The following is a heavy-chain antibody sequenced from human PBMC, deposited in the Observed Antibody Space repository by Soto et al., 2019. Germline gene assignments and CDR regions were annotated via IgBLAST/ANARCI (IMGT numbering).Heavy chain of an antibody. CDR3: AKDNLAPYSRGWAIRFDP. V-gene: IGHV3-23*01. Sequence: EVHLLESGGGLVQPGGSLRLSCAASGFTFSSYAMAWVHQAPGEGLEWVSSIGGSGSYTYYADSVKGRFTVSRDNFKSTLYLQMNSLRAEDTAVYYCAKDNLAPYSRGWAIRFDPWGQGTLVTVSS. CDR1: GFTFSSYA. CDR2: IGGSGSYT. J-gene: IGHJ5*02. D-gene: IGHD6-19*01.